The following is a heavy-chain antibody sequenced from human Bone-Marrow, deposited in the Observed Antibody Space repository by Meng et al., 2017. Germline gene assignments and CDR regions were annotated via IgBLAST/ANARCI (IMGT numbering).Heavy chain of an antibody. V-gene: IGHV3-21*01. D-gene: IGHD2-15*01. CDR2: ISSSSSYI. Sequence: GESLKISCAASGFTFSSYGMNWVRQAPGKGLEWVSSISSSSSYIYYADSVKGRFTISRDNAKNSLYLQMNSPRAEDTAVYYCARVPYCSGGSCYSAAFDIWGQGTMVTVSS. CDR3: ARVPYCSGGSCYSAAFDI. CDR1: GFTFSSYG. J-gene: IGHJ3*02.